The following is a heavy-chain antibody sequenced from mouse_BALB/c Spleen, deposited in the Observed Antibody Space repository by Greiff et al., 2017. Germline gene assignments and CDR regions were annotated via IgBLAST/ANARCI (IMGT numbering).Heavy chain of an antibody. D-gene: IGHD1-1*01. CDR1: GFNIKDTY. CDR3: ARDPFITTVVATEKDY. J-gene: IGHJ2*01. Sequence: VQLKQSGAELVKPGASVKLSCTASGFNIKDTYMHWVKQRPEQGLEWIGRIDPANGNTKSDPKFQGKATITADTSSNTAYLQLSSPTSEDTAVYYCARDPFITTVVATEKDYWGQGTTLTVSS. CDR2: IDPANGNT. V-gene: IGHV14-3*02.